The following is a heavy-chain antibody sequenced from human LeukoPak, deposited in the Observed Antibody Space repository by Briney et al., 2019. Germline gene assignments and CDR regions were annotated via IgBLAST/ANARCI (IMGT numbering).Heavy chain of an antibody. V-gene: IGHV3-21*01. CDR1: GFTFSSYT. Sequence: TGGSLRLSCAASGFTFSSYTMHWIRQAPGKGLEWVSSISGSNSYIFYADSVKGRFTVSRDNAKNSLYLQMNSLRAEDTAVYYCASPTPTDPWGQGTLVTVSS. J-gene: IGHJ5*02. D-gene: IGHD4-17*01. CDR2: ISGSNSYI. CDR3: ASPTPTDP.